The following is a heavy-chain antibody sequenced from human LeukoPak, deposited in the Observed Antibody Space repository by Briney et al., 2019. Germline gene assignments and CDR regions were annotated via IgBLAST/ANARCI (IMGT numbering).Heavy chain of an antibody. CDR1: GFTFSSYG. CDR2: ISYDGSNK. J-gene: IGHJ4*02. CDR3: ARHKENYGDSCLDDD. Sequence: PGGSLRLSCAASGFTFSSYGMHWVRQAPGKGLEWVAVISYDGSNKYYADSVKGRFTISRDNSKNTLYLQMNSLRADDTAVYYCARHKENYGDSCLDDDWGQGTLVTVSS. D-gene: IGHD4-17*01. V-gene: IGHV3-30*03.